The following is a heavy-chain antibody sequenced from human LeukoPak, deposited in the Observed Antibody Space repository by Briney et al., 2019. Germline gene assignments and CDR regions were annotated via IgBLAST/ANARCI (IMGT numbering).Heavy chain of an antibody. D-gene: IGHD3-22*01. J-gene: IGHJ4*02. CDR1: GGSISSYY. Sequence: SETLSLTCTVSGGSISSYYWSWIRQPPGKGLEWIGYIYYSGSTNYNPSLKSRVTISVDTSKNQFSLRLSSVTAADTAVYYCVRVTGYMIEDYFDYWGQGTLVTVSS. CDR2: IYYSGST. CDR3: VRVTGYMIEDYFDY. V-gene: IGHV4-59*01.